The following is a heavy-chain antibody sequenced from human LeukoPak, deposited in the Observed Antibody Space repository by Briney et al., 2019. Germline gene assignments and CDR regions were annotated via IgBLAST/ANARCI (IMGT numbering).Heavy chain of an antibody. Sequence: GGSLRLSCAASGFTFSSYEMNWVRQAPGKGLEWVSYISSSGSTIYYADSVKGRFTISRDNAKNSLYLQMNSLRAEDTAVYYCARVDYDSSGYYSPWGQGTLVTVSS. V-gene: IGHV3-48*03. J-gene: IGHJ4*02. CDR1: GFTFSSYE. CDR3: ARVDYDSSGYYSP. D-gene: IGHD3-22*01. CDR2: ISSSGSTI.